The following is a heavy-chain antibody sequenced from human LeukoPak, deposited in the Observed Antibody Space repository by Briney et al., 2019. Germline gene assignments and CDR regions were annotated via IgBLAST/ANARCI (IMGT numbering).Heavy chain of an antibody. CDR2: IYSGGDT. CDR3: ARGGGYDLNGFDP. CDR1: GFTFSSYA. D-gene: IGHD5-12*01. Sequence: GSLRLSCAASGFTFSSYAMSWVRQAPGKGLEWVSVIYSGGDTYYGDSVKGRFTISRDSSKNTIYLQMNSLRAEDTAVYYCARGGGYDLNGFDPWGQGTLVTVSS. J-gene: IGHJ5*02. V-gene: IGHV3-66*01.